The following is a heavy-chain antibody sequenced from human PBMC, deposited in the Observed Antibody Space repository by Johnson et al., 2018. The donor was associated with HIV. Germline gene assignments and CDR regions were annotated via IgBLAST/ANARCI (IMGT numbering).Heavy chain of an antibody. CDR3: ARDRSLWFRELWPRDAFDM. V-gene: IGHV3-23*03. Sequence: VQLVESGGGLVQPGGSLRLSCAASGFTFSSYAMSWVRQAPGKGLVWVSRSNSDGSSTSYADSVKGRFTISRDNSKNTLYLQMNSLRVADTAVYYCARDRSLWFRELWPRDAFDMWGQGTKITVSS. CDR2: SNSDGSST. J-gene: IGHJ3*02. D-gene: IGHD3-10*01. CDR1: GFTFSSYA.